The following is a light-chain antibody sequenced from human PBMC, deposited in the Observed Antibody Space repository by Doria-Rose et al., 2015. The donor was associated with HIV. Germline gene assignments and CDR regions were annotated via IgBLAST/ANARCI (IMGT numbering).Light chain of an antibody. Sequence: TQSPGTLSLSPGERATLSCRASQSFSSTYLAWYQQKPGQAPSLLIYDGSTSATGIPGRLSASGSGTGFPLTINRLEPEDFALYYCHQYGTSWTFGQGTKVEI. J-gene: IGKJ1*01. CDR3: HQYGTSWT. CDR1: QSFSSTY. V-gene: IGKV3-20*01. CDR2: DGS.